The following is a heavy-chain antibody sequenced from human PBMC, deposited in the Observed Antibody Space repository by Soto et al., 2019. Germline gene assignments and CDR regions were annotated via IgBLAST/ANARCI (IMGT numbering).Heavy chain of an antibody. Sequence: ASVKVSCKASGYTFTSYGISWVRQAPGQGLEWMGWISAYNGNTNYAQKLQGRVTMTTDTSTSTAYMELRSLRSDDTAVYYCAREPSTYYYDSSGIRDDYYYGMDVWGQGTTVTVSS. V-gene: IGHV1-18*04. CDR2: ISAYNGNT. CDR3: AREPSTYYYDSSGIRDDYYYGMDV. CDR1: GYTFTSYG. J-gene: IGHJ6*02. D-gene: IGHD3-22*01.